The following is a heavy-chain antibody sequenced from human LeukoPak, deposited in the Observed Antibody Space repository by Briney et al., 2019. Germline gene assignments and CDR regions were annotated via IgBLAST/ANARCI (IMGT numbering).Heavy chain of an antibody. Sequence: TGGSLRLSCAASGFTFSSYAMSWVRQAPGKGLEWVSAISGSGGSTYYADSVKGRFTISRDNSKNTLYLQMNSLRAEDTAVYYCAKDLRGLDSFDIWGQGTMVTVSS. V-gene: IGHV3-23*01. CDR2: ISGSGGST. D-gene: IGHD5/OR15-5a*01. J-gene: IGHJ3*02. CDR3: AKDLRGLDSFDI. CDR1: GFTFSSYA.